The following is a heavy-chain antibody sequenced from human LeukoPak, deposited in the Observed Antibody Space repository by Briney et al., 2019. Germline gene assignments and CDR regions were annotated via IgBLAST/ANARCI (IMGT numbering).Heavy chain of an antibody. CDR3: ARAPMGTAPLY. Sequence: ASVKVSCKASGYTFTNFDINWVRQAPGQGLEWMGWMNPVSGKAGSAQKFQGRVTLTRDTSISTAYMEVSSPRFDDTAFYYCARAPMGTAPLYWGQGTLVTVSS. D-gene: IGHD1/OR15-1a*01. CDR1: GYTFTNFD. V-gene: IGHV1-8*01. J-gene: IGHJ4*02. CDR2: MNPVSGKA.